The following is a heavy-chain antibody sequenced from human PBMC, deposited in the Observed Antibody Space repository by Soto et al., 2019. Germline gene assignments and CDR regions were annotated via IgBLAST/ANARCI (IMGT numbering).Heavy chain of an antibody. Sequence: PGGSLRLSCAASGFTFSSYGMHWVRQAPGKGLEWVTAISFDGSKKYYADSVRGRFTISRDNSKNTLYLQMNSLRAEDTAVYYCARDYYRFNSGYGFSMDVWGQGTTVTVSS. CDR2: ISFDGSKK. J-gene: IGHJ6*02. CDR3: ARDYYRFNSGYGFSMDV. CDR1: GFTFSSYG. D-gene: IGHD5-12*01. V-gene: IGHV3-30*03.